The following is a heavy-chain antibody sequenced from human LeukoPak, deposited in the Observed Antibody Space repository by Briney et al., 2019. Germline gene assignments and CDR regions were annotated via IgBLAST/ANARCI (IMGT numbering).Heavy chain of an antibody. CDR2: IYYSGST. Sequence: PSETLSLTCTVSGGSISSYYWSWIRQPPGKGLEWIGYIYYSGSTNYNPSLKSRVTISVDTSKNQFSLKLSSVTAADTAVYYCARLRDRGPADYWGQGTLVTVSS. J-gene: IGHJ4*02. V-gene: IGHV4-59*08. CDR1: GGSISSYY. D-gene: IGHD1-14*01. CDR3: ARLRDRGPADY.